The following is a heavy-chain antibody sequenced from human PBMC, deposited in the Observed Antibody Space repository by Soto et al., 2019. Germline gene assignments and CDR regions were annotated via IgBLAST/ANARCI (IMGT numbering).Heavy chain of an antibody. CDR1: GFTFSSYA. CDR2: ISSNGGST. CDR3: ARQWLDSYYFDY. V-gene: IGHV3-64*01. J-gene: IGHJ4*02. Sequence: PGGSLRLSCAASGFTFSSYAMHWVRQAPGKGLEYVSAISSNGGSTYYANSVKGRFTISRDNSKNTLYLQMGSPRAEDMAVYYCARQWLDSYYFDYWGQGTLVTVSS. D-gene: IGHD6-19*01.